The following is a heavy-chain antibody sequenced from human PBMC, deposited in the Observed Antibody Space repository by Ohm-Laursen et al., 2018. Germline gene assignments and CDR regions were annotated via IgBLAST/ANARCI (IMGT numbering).Heavy chain of an antibody. CDR2: VSFSSGNT. CDR1: GFTFSSYD. V-gene: IGHV3-23*01. CDR3: AKSYYDFWSAYDY. D-gene: IGHD3-3*01. Sequence: GPLRLSCSASGFTFSSYDMNWVRQAPGKGLEWVSSVSFSSGNTYYADSVKGRFTISRDNSKNALYLQMNSLRAEDTAVYYCAKSYYDFWSAYDYWGQGTLVTVSS. J-gene: IGHJ4*02.